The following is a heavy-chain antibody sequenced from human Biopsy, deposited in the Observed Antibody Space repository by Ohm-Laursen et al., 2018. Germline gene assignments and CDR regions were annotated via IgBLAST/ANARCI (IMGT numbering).Heavy chain of an antibody. V-gene: IGHV3-11*01. CDR1: GFTFCVIY. CDR3: ARRRPIDY. J-gene: IGHJ4*02. Sequence: LRLSCAASGFTFCVIYISWICQAPGQGLERISYISAAGPAMFYANSARGRFIISRDNATNLLYLQMDSSRAEDTAVYYCARRRPIDYWGQGILVTVSS. CDR2: ISAAGPAM.